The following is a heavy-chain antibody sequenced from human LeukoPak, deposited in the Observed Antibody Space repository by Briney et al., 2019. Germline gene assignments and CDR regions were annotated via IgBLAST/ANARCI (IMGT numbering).Heavy chain of an antibody. V-gene: IGHV3-15*05. Sequence: PGGSLRLSCTTSGFTFSNAWMSWVRQAPGKGLELVGRISSKTDGGTTDYAAPVKGRFTFSRDDSKNTLYLQMNSLKTEDTAVYYCIKSSGDWHWGQGTLVTVSS. D-gene: IGHD2-21*02. CDR3: IKSSGDWH. CDR1: GFTFSNAW. J-gene: IGHJ4*02. CDR2: ISSKTDGGTT.